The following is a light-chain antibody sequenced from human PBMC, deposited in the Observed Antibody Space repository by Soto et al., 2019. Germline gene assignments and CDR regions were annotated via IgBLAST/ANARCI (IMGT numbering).Light chain of an antibody. J-gene: IGLJ2*01. CDR2: EVS. CDR3: SSYTSSSTLEVV. Sequence: QSALTQPASVSGSPGPSITISCTGTSSDVGGYNYVSWYQQHPGKAPKLMIYEVSNRPSGVSNRFYGSKSGNTASLTISGLQAEDEADYYCSSYTSSSTLEVVFGGGTKLTVL. V-gene: IGLV2-14*01. CDR1: SSDVGGYNY.